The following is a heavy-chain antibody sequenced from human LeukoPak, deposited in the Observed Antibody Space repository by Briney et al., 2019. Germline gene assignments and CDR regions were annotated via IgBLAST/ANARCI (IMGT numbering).Heavy chain of an antibody. Sequence: KPSETLSLTCTVSGGSISSYYWSWIRQPPGKGLEWIGYIYYSGSTNYNPSLKSRVTISVDTSKNQFSLKLSSVTAADTAVYYCARSFSGYFDYWGQGTLVTVSS. V-gene: IGHV4-59*01. D-gene: IGHD3-10*01. CDR3: ARSFSGYFDY. J-gene: IGHJ4*02. CDR2: IYYSGST. CDR1: GGSISSYY.